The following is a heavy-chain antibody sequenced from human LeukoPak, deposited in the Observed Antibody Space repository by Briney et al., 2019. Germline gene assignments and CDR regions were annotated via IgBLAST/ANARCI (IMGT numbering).Heavy chain of an antibody. CDR3: ARVEKYTSSGPTDP. D-gene: IGHD6-13*01. V-gene: IGHV4-39*07. CDR1: GFAFSSYA. J-gene: IGHJ5*02. Sequence: GSLRLSCAGSGFAFSSYAMSWVRQAPGKGLEWIGSIYYSGSTYYNPSLKSRVTISVDTSKNQFSLKLSSVTAADTAVYYCARVEKYTSSGPTDPWGQGTLVTVSS. CDR2: IYYSGST.